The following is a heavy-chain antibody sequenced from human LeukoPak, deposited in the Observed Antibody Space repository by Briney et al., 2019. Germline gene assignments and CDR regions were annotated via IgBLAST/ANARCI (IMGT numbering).Heavy chain of an antibody. J-gene: IGHJ4*02. Sequence: PSETLSLTCAVYGGSFSGYYWSWIRQPPGKGLEWIGEINHSGSTNYNPSLKSRVTISVDTSKNQFSLKLSSVTAADTAVYYCAGSDYGDHAVFDYWGQGTLVTVSS. CDR1: GGSFSGYY. D-gene: IGHD4-17*01. V-gene: IGHV4-34*01. CDR3: AGSDYGDHAVFDY. CDR2: INHSGST.